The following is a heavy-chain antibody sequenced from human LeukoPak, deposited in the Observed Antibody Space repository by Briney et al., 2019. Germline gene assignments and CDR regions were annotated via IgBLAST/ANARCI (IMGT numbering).Heavy chain of an antibody. CDR2: IYPGDSDT. V-gene: IGHV5-51*01. Sequence: ESLKISCKGSGYSFTSYWIGWVRQMPGKGLEWVGIIYPGDSDTRYSPSFQGQVTISADKSINIAYLQWSSLKASDTAMYYCARQLAAHWELGGGAFDIWGQGTMVTVSS. J-gene: IGHJ3*02. CDR3: ARQLAAHWELGGGAFDI. CDR1: GYSFTSYW. D-gene: IGHD1-26*01.